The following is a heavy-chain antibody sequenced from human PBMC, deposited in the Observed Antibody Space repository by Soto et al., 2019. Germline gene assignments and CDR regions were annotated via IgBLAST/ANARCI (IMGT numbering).Heavy chain of an antibody. CDR3: ARDNGYDDY. CDR1: GYTFTSYS. Sequence: QVQLVQSGAEVKKPGASVKVSCKASGYTFTSYSINWFRQAPGQGLEWMGWISTYSGNTHYAQILQGRVTMTTDTSTSTANMELRSLRSDDTRVYYCARDNGYDDYWGQGTLVTVSS. V-gene: IGHV1-18*01. J-gene: IGHJ4*02. CDR2: ISTYSGNT. D-gene: IGHD5-12*01.